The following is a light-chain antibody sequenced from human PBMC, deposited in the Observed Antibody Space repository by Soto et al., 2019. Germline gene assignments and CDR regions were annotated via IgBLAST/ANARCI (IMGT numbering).Light chain of an antibody. CDR3: QQYVGSGPVT. CDR2: GAS. Sequence: ETVLTQSPGTLSLSPGQRATLSCRASQSVSSSNLAWYQQKPGQAPRLLIYGASSRATGIPDRFSGSGSGTDFTLTISGLEPEDFAVYFCQQYVGSGPVTFGGGTKWISN. CDR1: QSVSSSN. J-gene: IGKJ4*01. V-gene: IGKV3-20*01.